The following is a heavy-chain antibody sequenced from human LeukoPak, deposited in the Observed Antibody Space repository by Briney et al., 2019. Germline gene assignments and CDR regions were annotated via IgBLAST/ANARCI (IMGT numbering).Heavy chain of an antibody. J-gene: IGHJ4*02. CDR1: GFTLSSYA. V-gene: IGHV3-23*01. D-gene: IGHD3-16*01. Sequence: GGSLRLSCAASGFTLSSYAMSWVRQAPGKGLEWVSAISDTGNTYHADSVKGRFTISRDSSKNTLFLQMNRLRPEDAAVYYCAKVAYVEKDFDYWGQGTLVTVSS. CDR3: AKVAYVEKDFDY. CDR2: ISDTGNT.